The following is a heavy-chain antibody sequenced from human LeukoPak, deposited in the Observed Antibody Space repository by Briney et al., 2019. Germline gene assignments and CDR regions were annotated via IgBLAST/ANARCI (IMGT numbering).Heavy chain of an antibody. D-gene: IGHD5-24*01. CDR2: INHSGST. J-gene: IGHJ4*02. CDR3: ARGVGMVTIFDY. Sequence: SETLSLTCAVYGGSFSGYYWSWIRQPPGKGLEWIGEINHSGSTNYNPSLKSRVTMSVDTSKNQFSLKLSSVTAADTAVYYCARGVGMVTIFDYWGQGTLVTVSS. V-gene: IGHV4-34*01. CDR1: GGSFSGYY.